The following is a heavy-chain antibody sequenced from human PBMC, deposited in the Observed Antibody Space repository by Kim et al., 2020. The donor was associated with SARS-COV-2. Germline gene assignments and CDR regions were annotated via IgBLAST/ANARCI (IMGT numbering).Heavy chain of an antibody. CDR2: ISGGGAKI. Sequence: GGSLRLSCAASGFTFSDYAMSWVRQAPGKGLEWVSCISGGGAKIFYADSVKGRFTISRDNSRNTLSLQMNSLRAEDTALYYCAKHQYSFGSDVFDVWGQG. CDR3: AKHQYSFGSDVFDV. V-gene: IGHV3-23*01. D-gene: IGHD5-18*01. J-gene: IGHJ3*01. CDR1: GFTFSDYA.